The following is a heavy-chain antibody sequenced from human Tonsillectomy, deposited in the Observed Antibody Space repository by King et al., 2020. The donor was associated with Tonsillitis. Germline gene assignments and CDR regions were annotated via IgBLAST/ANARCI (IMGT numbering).Heavy chain of an antibody. CDR3: AKDIGGGLRHGMDV. D-gene: IGHD3-16*01. CDR2: ISGSGGST. J-gene: IGHJ6*01. Sequence: VQLVESGGGLVQPGGSLRLSCAASGFTFSTYGMHWVRQAPGKGLEWVSVISGSGGSTYYADSVKGRFTISRDNSKNTLYLQMNSLRVEDTAVYFCAKDIGGGLRHGMDVWGRGTTITVSS. V-gene: IGHV3-23*04. CDR1: GFTFSTYG.